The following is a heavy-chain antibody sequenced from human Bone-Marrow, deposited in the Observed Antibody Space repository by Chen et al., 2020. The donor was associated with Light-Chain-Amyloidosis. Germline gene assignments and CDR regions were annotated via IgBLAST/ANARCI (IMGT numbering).Heavy chain of an antibody. CDR1: GYTFPNYW. D-gene: IGHD5-12*01. Sequence: VKKPGESLKISCKGSGYTFPNYWIGWVRQMPVKGLEWMGVIYPDDSDARYSPSFEGQVTISADKSITTAYLQWRSLKASDTAMYYCARRRDGYNFDYWGQGTLVTVSS. J-gene: IGHJ4*02. V-gene: IGHV5-51*01. CDR2: IYPDDSDA. CDR3: ARRRDGYNFDY.